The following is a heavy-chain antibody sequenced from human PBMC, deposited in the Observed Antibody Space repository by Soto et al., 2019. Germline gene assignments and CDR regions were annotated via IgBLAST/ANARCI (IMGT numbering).Heavy chain of an antibody. D-gene: IGHD3-10*01. Sequence: QVQLVQSGAEERKPGASVKVCCKAPGYTFSTYAMHWVRRAPGQSLEWMGWFNGGNGNIKYSQKFEGSVTITTDTAASTAYMELNMLRSEGTAVYYCARGNVRGGCLDYWGQGTLVSVSS. J-gene: IGHJ4*02. CDR1: GYTFSTYA. V-gene: IGHV1-3*05. CDR2: FNGGNGNI. CDR3: ARGNVRGGCLDY.